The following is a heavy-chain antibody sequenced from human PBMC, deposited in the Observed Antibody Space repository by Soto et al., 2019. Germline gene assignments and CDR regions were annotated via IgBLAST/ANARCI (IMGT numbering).Heavy chain of an antibody. Sequence: EVQLLESGGGLVQPGGSLRLSCAASGFTFSSYAMSWVRQAPGKGLEWVSAISGSGGSTYYADSVKGRFTISRDNSKNTLYLQMNSLRAEDTAVYYCAKDSVPHDILTGYNAVYFDYWGQGTPVTVSS. D-gene: IGHD3-9*01. V-gene: IGHV3-23*01. CDR1: GFTFSSYA. J-gene: IGHJ4*02. CDR3: AKDSVPHDILTGYNAVYFDY. CDR2: ISGSGGST.